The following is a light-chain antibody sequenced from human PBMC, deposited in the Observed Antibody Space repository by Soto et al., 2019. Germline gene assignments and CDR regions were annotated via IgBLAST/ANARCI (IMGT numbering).Light chain of an antibody. CDR2: LNSDGSH. V-gene: IGLV4-69*01. CDR3: QTWDTGIR. CDR1: SGHSSYA. J-gene: IGLJ3*02. Sequence: QSVLTQSPSASDSLGASVKLTCTLSSGHSSYAIAWHQQQPEKGPRYLMKLNSDGSHNKGDGIPDRFSGSSSGAERYLTISSLQSEDEADYYCQTWDTGIRFGGGTKLTVL.